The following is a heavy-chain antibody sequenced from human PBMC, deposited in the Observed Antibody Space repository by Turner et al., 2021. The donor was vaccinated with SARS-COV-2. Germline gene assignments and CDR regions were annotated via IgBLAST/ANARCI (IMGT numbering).Heavy chain of an antibody. CDR1: GFTFNNFA. CDR2: INGTGHVT. V-gene: IGHV3-23*01. J-gene: IGHJ4*02. CDR3: AKCVTTCQTKGLDN. Sequence: EVQLLESGGGLVQPGGSLRLSCAASGFTFNNFAMSWVRQAPGKGLEWVSAINGTGHVTHDVDSVKGRFTISRDSSKNTLYLQMNSLRVEDTAIYYCAKCVTTCQTKGLDNWGQGTLVTVSS. D-gene: IGHD1-26*01.